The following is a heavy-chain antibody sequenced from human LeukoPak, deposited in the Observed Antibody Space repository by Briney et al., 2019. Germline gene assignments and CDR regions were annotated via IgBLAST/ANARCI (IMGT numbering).Heavy chain of an antibody. CDR1: GGSISSSNW. D-gene: IGHD4-23*01. CDR3: ATLTTVVTAYYFDY. J-gene: IGHJ4*02. Sequence: SGTLSLTCAVSGGSISSSNWWSWVRQPPGKGLEWIGEIYHSGSTNYNPSLKSRVTVSIDTSKNQFSLKLTSVTAADTAVYYCATLTTVVTAYYFDYWGQGTLVTVSS. CDR2: IYHSGST. V-gene: IGHV4-4*02.